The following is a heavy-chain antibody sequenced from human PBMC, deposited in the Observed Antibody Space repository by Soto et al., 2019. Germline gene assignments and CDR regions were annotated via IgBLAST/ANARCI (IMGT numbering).Heavy chain of an antibody. CDR2: ISSSSSYI. J-gene: IGHJ5*02. Sequence: PGGSLRLSCAASGFTFSSYSMYWVRQAPGKGLEWVSSISSSSSYIYYADSVKGRFTISRDNAKNSLYLQMSSLRAEDTAVYYCARDVLLWFGGRFPTSNWFDPWGQGTLVTVSS. CDR3: ARDVLLWFGGRFPTSNWFDP. D-gene: IGHD3-10*01. V-gene: IGHV3-21*01. CDR1: GFTFSSYS.